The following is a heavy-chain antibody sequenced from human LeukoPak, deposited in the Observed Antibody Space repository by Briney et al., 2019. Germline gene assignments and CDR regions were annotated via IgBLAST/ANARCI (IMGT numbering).Heavy chain of an antibody. Sequence: VASVKVSCKASGYTFTSYDINWVRQATGQGLEWMGWMNPNSGNTGYAQKFQGRVTMTRNTSISTAYMELSSLRSEDTAVYYCARSSSGSYYEGEHYWGQGTLVTVSS. CDR2: MNPNSGNT. D-gene: IGHD3-10*01. CDR1: GYTFTSYD. CDR3: ARSSSGSYYEGEHY. V-gene: IGHV1-8*01. J-gene: IGHJ4*02.